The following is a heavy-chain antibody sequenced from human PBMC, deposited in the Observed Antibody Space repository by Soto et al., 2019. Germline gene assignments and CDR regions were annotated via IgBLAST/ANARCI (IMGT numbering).Heavy chain of an antibody. Sequence: PGGSLRLSCAASGFTFSNYGMHWVRQAPGKGLEWVSAISGSGGSTYYADSVKGRFTISRDNSKNTLYLQMNSLRAEDTAVYYCAKEKGSSGAFGIWGQGTMVTVSS. CDR1: GFTFSNYG. V-gene: IGHV3-23*01. CDR2: ISGSGGST. D-gene: IGHD6-6*01. CDR3: AKEKGSSGAFGI. J-gene: IGHJ3*02.